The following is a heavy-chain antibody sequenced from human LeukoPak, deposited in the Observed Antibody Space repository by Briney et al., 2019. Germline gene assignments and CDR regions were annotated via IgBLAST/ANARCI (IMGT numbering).Heavy chain of an antibody. D-gene: IGHD2-21*02. CDR1: GYMFTGYY. CDR3: ARGYCSGDCFTLFDY. Sequence: SVNVSCKASGYMFTGYYMHWVRQAPGQGLEWMGWINPNSGGTNYAQKFQGRVTMTRDTSISTAYMELSSLRSDDTAVYYCARGYCSGDCFTLFDYWGQGTLVTVSS. J-gene: IGHJ4*02. V-gene: IGHV1-2*02. CDR2: INPNSGGT.